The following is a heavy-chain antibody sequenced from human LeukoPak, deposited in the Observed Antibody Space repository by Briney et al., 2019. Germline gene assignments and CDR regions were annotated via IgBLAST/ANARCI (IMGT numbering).Heavy chain of an antibody. V-gene: IGHV4-59*08. CDR1: GGSFSGFY. CDR2: VHYSGST. Sequence: PSETLSLTCTVSGGSFSGFYWSWIRQPPGKGLEWIGYVHYSGSTTYNPSLKSRVTISVDTSKNQFSLKLSSVTAADTAVYYCAGLRGRSGYYMDVWGKGTTVTVSS. CDR3: AGLRGRSGYYMDV. D-gene: IGHD3-3*01. J-gene: IGHJ6*03.